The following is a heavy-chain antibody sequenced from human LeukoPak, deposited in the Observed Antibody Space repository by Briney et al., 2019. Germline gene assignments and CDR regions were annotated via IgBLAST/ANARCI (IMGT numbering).Heavy chain of an antibody. CDR3: ARAQTYYGSGSYLY. CDR1: GFTFSRYS. D-gene: IGHD3-10*01. J-gene: IGHJ4*02. CDR2: FSSSSSTV. V-gene: IGHV3-48*02. Sequence: GGSLRLSCAASGFTFSRYSMNWVRQAPGKGPEWVSYFSSSSSTVYYADSLKGRFTISRDNAKNSLYLQMNSLRDEDTAVYYCARAQTYYGSGSYLYWGQGTLVTVSS.